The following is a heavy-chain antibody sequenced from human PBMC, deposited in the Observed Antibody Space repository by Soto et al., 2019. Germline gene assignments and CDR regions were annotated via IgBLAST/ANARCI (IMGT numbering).Heavy chain of an antibody. CDR1: GGSITSDAYY. V-gene: IGHV4-31*03. Sequence: QVQLQESGPGLVKPSQTLSLTCTVSGGSITSDAYYWSWIRQLPGKGLECVGYFYYSGNTYYNPSLMGRVTISVDTPNNQFSLKLSSVTAADTAVYFCARDLTGAGYFDHWGQGNLVTVSS. CDR2: FYYSGNT. D-gene: IGHD7-27*01. CDR3: ARDLTGAGYFDH. J-gene: IGHJ4*02.